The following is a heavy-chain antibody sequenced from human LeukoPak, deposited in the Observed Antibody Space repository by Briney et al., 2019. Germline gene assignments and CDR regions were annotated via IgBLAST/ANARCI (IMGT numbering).Heavy chain of an antibody. Sequence: SETLSLTCTVSGGSISSHYWSWIRQPPGKGLEWIGYIYYSGGTNYNPSLKSRVTISVDTSKNQFSLKLSSVTAADTAVYYCARLGILGGTYYFDYWGQGTLVTVSS. CDR3: ARLGILGGTYYFDY. CDR1: GGSISSHY. J-gene: IGHJ4*02. V-gene: IGHV4-59*11. CDR2: IYYSGGT.